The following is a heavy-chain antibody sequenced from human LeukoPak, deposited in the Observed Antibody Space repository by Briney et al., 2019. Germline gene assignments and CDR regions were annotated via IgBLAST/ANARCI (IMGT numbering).Heavy chain of an antibody. CDR2: ISGSGGGT. CDR1: GFTFSSYA. CDR3: AKDAELLTGYSPFDY. V-gene: IGHV3-23*01. Sequence: GGSLRLSCAASGFTFSSYAMRWVRQAPGKGLECVSAISGSGGGTYYADSVKGRFTISRDNSKNTVYLQMNSLRAEDTAVYYCAKDAELLTGYSPFDYWGQGTLVTVSS. J-gene: IGHJ4*02. D-gene: IGHD3-9*01.